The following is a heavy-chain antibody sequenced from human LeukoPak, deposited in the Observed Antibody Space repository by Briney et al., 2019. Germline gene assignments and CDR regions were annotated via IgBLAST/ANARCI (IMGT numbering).Heavy chain of an antibody. CDR2: FDPEDGET. D-gene: IGHD3-16*02. CDR3: ATDPIGGYRHLDAFDS. J-gene: IGHJ3*02. Sequence: GASVKVSCKVSGYTLTELSMHWVRQAPGIGLEWMGGFDPEDGETIYAQKFQGRVTMTEDTSTDTAYMELSSLRSEDTAVYYCATDPIGGYRHLDAFDSWGQGTMVTVSS. CDR1: GYTLTELS. V-gene: IGHV1-24*01.